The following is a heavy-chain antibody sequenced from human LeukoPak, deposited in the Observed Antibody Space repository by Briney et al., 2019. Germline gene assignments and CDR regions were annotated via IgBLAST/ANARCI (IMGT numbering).Heavy chain of an antibody. D-gene: IGHD1-26*01. Sequence: PSETLSLTCTVPGDSISGYYWSWIRQPPGKGLEWIGNIYYSGTTNYDPSLRSRVNMSLDASKNQFSLRLSSVTAADTAVYYCARGGSYFVYWGQGTLVTVSS. CDR1: GDSISGYY. J-gene: IGHJ4*02. V-gene: IGHV4-59*01. CDR3: ARGGSYFVY. CDR2: IYYSGTT.